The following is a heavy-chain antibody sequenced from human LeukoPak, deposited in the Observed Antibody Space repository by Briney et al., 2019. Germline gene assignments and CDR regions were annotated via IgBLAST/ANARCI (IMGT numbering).Heavy chain of an antibody. CDR3: ATLSLKHGASDI. CDR2: FDPEDGET. CDR1: GYTLTELS. Sequence: ASVKVSCKVSGYTLTELSMHWVRQAPGKGLEWMGGFDPEDGETIYAQKFQGRVTMTEDTSTDTAYMELSSLRSEDTAVYYCATLSLKHGASDIWGQGTMVTASS. V-gene: IGHV1-24*01. J-gene: IGHJ3*02.